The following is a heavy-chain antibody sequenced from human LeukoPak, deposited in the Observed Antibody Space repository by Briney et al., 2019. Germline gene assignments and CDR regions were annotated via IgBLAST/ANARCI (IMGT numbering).Heavy chain of an antibody. CDR2: ISSSGSTI. V-gene: IGHV3-11*01. CDR3: ARDFAYSSSYDFDY. CDR1: GFTFSDYY. Sequence: PGGSLRLSCAASGFTFSDYYMSWIRQAPGKGLEWVSYISSSGSTIYYADSVKGRFTISRDNAKNSLYLQMNSLRAEDTAVYYCARDFAYSSSYDFDYWGQGTLVTVSS. J-gene: IGHJ4*02. D-gene: IGHD6-6*01.